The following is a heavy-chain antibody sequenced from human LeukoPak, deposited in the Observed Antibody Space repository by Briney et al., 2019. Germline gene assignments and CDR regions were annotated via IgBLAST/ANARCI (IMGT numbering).Heavy chain of an antibody. CDR2: IYTSGST. CDR3: ARASGGFWSGYYRYYYYMDV. V-gene: IGHV4-4*07. Sequence: PSETLSLTCTVSGGSISSYHWSWIRQPAGKGLEWIGRIYTSGSTNYNPSLKSRVTMSVDTSKNQFSLKLSSVTAADTAVYYCARASGGFWSGYYRYYYYMDVWGKGTTVTVSS. J-gene: IGHJ6*03. CDR1: GGSISSYH. D-gene: IGHD3-3*01.